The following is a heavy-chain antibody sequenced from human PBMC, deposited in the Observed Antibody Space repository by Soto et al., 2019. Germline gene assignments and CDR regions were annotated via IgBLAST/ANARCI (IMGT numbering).Heavy chain of an antibody. V-gene: IGHV4-31*03. D-gene: IGHD2-2*01. CDR1: GGSISSGGYY. Sequence: SETLSLTCTVSGGSISSGGYYWSWIRQHPGKGLEWIGYIYYSGSTYYNPSLKSRVTISVDTSKNQFSLKLSSVTAADTAVYYCARQGYCSSTSCPMRGYSGYRVFDYWGQGTLVTVSS. J-gene: IGHJ4*02. CDR2: IYYSGST. CDR3: ARQGYCSSTSCPMRGYSGYRVFDY.